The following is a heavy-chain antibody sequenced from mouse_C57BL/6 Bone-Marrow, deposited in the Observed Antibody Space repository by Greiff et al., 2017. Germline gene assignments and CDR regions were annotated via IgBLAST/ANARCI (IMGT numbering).Heavy chain of an antibody. V-gene: IGHV1-69*01. Sequence: QVQLQQPGAELVMPGASVKLSCKASGYTFTSYWMHWVKQRPGQGLEWIGEIDPSDSYTNYNQKFKGKSTLTVEKSSSTAYMQLSSLTSEDSAVYYCARGNYEWYFDVWGTGTTVTVSS. CDR2: IDPSDSYT. CDR3: ARGNYEWYFDV. J-gene: IGHJ1*03. CDR1: GYTFTSYW. D-gene: IGHD2-1*01.